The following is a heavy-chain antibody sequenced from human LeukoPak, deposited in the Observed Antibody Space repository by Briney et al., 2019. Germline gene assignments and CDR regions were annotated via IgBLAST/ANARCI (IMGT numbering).Heavy chain of an antibody. J-gene: IGHJ3*02. Sequence: GGSLRLSCAASGFTFSSYSMTWVRQAPGKGLEWVSSISICSTYIYYTDSVKGRFTISRDNAKNSLYLQMNSLRAEDTAVYYCARDYYYDSSGYYFGDAFDIWGQGTMVTVSS. CDR3: ARDYYYDSSGYYFGDAFDI. CDR1: GFTFSSYS. CDR2: ISICSTYI. V-gene: IGHV3-21*01. D-gene: IGHD3-22*01.